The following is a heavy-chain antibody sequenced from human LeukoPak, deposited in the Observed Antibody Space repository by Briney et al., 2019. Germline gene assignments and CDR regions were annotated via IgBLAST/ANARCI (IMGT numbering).Heavy chain of an antibody. J-gene: IGHJ4*02. Sequence: MSSETLSLTCTISGGPVRDYYWRWIRQSPGKGLEWIDYINQPGSTSYSPPLKSRVTISADTSQNQFSLKLSSVTAADTAVYYCASRKLGKDYWGQGTRVTVSS. V-gene: IGHV4-59*02. CDR2: INQPGST. D-gene: IGHD7-27*01. CDR3: ASRKLGKDY. CDR1: GGPVRDYY.